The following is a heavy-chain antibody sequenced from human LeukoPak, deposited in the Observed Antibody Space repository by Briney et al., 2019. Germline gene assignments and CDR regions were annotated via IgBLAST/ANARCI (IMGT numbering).Heavy chain of an antibody. CDR2: INHSGST. CDR3: ASGGELKRELRICHY. J-gene: IGHJ4*02. Sequence: PSETLSLTCAVYGGSFSGYYWRWIRQPPGKGLEWMGEINHSGSTNYNPSLKSRVTITVDTSKNQFSLTLSSVTAADTAVYYCASGGELKRELRICHYWGQGTLVTVSS. V-gene: IGHV4-34*01. CDR1: GGSFSGYY. D-gene: IGHD1-7*01.